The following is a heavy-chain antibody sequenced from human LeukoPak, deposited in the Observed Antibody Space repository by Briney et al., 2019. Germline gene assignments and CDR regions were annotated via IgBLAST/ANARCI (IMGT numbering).Heavy chain of an antibody. CDR2: NYYSGST. J-gene: IGHJ3*02. CDR3: ARGLRDSGYSNIDAFDI. Sequence: SETLSLTCTVSGGSISSYYWSWIRQPPGKGLEWIGYNYYSGSTNYNPSLKSRVTISVDTSKNQFSLKLSSVTAADTAVYYCARGLRDSGYSNIDAFDIWGQGTMVTVSS. CDR1: GGSISSYY. D-gene: IGHD3-22*01. V-gene: IGHV4-59*01.